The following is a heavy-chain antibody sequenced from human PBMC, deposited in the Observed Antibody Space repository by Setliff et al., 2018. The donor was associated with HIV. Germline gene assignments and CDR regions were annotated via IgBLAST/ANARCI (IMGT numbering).Heavy chain of an antibody. CDR3: ARLDCSSSSGFVDY. Sequence: PSETLSLTCAVSGGSISSGGYSWNWIRQPPGKGLEWIGYIYTSGSTNYNPSLKSRVTISVDTSKNQFSLKLSSVIAADTAVYYCARLDCSSSSGFVDYWGQGTLVTVSS. CDR1: GGSISSGGYS. D-gene: IGHD2-2*01. V-gene: IGHV4-30-2*01. J-gene: IGHJ4*02. CDR2: IYTSGST.